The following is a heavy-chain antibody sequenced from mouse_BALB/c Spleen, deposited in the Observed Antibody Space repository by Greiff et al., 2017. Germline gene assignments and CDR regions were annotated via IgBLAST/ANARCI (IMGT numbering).Heavy chain of an antibody. J-gene: IGHJ3*01. Sequence: EVQVVESGAELVKPGASVKLSCTASGFNIKDTYMHWVKQRPEQGLEWIGRIDPANGNTKYDPKFQGKATITADTSSNTAYLQLSSLTSEDTAVYYCASSGTAYWGQGTLVTVSA. CDR1: GFNIKDTY. CDR3: ASSGTAY. D-gene: IGHD4-1*01. CDR2: IDPANGNT. V-gene: IGHV14-3*02.